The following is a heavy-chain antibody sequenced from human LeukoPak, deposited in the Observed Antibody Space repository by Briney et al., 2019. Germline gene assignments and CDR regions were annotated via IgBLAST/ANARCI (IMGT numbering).Heavy chain of an antibody. CDR1: GYTLTELS. Sequence: GASVKVSCKVSGYTLTELSMHWVRQAPGKGLEWMGGFDPEDGETIYAQKFQGRVTITADKSTNTAYMELSSLRSEDTAMYYCASDRTIAAAVDPFDIWGQGTMVTVSS. V-gene: IGHV1-24*01. J-gene: IGHJ3*02. D-gene: IGHD6-13*01. CDR3: ASDRTIAAAVDPFDI. CDR2: FDPEDGET.